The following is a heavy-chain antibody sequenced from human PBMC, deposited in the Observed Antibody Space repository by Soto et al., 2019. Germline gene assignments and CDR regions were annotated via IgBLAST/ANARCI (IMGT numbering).Heavy chain of an antibody. Sequence: QVQLVQSGAEVKRPGASVKVSCKFSGYNFIDYGMTWVRQAPGQGLEWMGWISGSNGATNYAQKFQGRVTLTTDTSTNTAYLELRSLRKDDTAVYYCARDSKWLIIKGNWFDSWGQGTLVTFSS. CDR3: ARDSKWLIIKGNWFDS. D-gene: IGHD5-12*01. J-gene: IGHJ5*01. V-gene: IGHV1-18*04. CDR1: GYNFIDYG. CDR2: ISGSNGAT.